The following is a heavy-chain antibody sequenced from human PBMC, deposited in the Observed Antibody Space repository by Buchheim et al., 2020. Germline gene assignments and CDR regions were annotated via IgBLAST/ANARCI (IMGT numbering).Heavy chain of an antibody. CDR2: ISSDGSNK. J-gene: IGHJ4*02. CDR3: VKDIGDPGAH. D-gene: IGHD1-26*01. Sequence: QVQLVESGGGVVRPGRSLRLSCAASGFTFSSSGMHWVRQAPGKGLEWVAFISSDGSNKYYVDSVKGRFTISRDISTIMLYLQMNSLRAEDTAMYYCVKDIGDPGAHWGQGTL. V-gene: IGHV3-30*02. CDR1: GFTFSSSG.